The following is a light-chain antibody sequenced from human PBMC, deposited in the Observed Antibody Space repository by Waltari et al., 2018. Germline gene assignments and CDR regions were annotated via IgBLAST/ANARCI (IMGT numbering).Light chain of an antibody. V-gene: IGLV2-8*01. J-gene: IGLJ1*01. Sequence: QSALTQPPSASGSPGQSVTLSCTGTSSDVGAYAYVHWYQQHPGKAPKLMIFEVSKRPSGVPDRFSGSKSGNTASLTVSGLQAEDEADYYCSSFAGSNNFVFGTGTKVTVL. CDR2: EVS. CDR3: SSFAGSNNFV. CDR1: SSDVGAYAY.